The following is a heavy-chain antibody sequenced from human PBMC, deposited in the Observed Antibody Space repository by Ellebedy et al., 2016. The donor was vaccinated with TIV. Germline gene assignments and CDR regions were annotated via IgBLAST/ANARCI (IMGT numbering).Heavy chain of an antibody. V-gene: IGHV3-33*08. CDR1: GFTFRSYG. CDR3: ARDIRGFYGMDV. Sequence: GGSLRLSCEASGFTFRSYGMHWVRQAPGKGLEWVAVIWYDGSNKYYADSVKGRFTISRDNSKNTLYLQMNSLRAEDTAVYYCARDIRGFYGMDVWGQGTTVTVSS. J-gene: IGHJ6*02. CDR2: IWYDGSNK.